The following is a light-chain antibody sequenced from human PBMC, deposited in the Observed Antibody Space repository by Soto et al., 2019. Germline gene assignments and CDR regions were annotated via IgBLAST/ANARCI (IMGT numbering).Light chain of an antibody. CDR2: GAS. V-gene: IGKV3-20*01. Sequence: ESVLTQSPGTLSLSPGERATLSCRASQSVSNYLAWYQRKPGQAPRLLIYGASSRATGIPDRFSGRGSGTDFTLPISRREPEDFAVYYCHQFGGSPQTFGQGPRVDIK. J-gene: IGKJ1*01. CDR3: HQFGGSPQT. CDR1: QSVSNY.